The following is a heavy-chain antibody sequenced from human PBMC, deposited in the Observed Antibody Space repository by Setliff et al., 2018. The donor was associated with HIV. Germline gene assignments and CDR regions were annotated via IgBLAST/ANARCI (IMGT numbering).Heavy chain of an antibody. D-gene: IGHD1-26*01. CDR1: GYSFSSYE. Sequence: QPGGSLRLSCAGSGYSFSSYEMNWVRQGPGKGLEWVSYISSSGANKYYADSVKGRFPISRDNSKNTVYLQMNSLRAEDTAVYFCAKDEGRVGATKVNLKYWGQGTLVTVSS. CDR2: ISSSGANK. V-gene: IGHV3-48*03. J-gene: IGHJ4*02. CDR3: AKDEGRVGATKVNLKY.